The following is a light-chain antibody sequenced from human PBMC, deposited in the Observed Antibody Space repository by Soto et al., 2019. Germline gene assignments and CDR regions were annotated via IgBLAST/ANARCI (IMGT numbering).Light chain of an antibody. J-gene: IGKJ4*01. Sequence: IVLTQSPGTLSLSPGERATLSCRASQIVYSDFLAWYQQKPGQAPRVLIYGASSRATGIPDVFSGSGSGTDFTLTISRLEAEDFAVYYCQQYCISPLTFGGGTKVEIK. CDR3: QQYCISPLT. CDR1: QIVYSDF. V-gene: IGKV3-20*01. CDR2: GAS.